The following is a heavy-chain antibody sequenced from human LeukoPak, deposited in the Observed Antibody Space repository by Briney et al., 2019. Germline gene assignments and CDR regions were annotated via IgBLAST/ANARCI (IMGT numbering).Heavy chain of an antibody. V-gene: IGHV4-39*01. J-gene: IGHJ4*02. Sequence: SETLSFISTVSTFSINSTTYYRHSIGQPPGKMLEFIPHIYYTGSNYYDPSLKSRVPISVDTSKSQFSLRLSSVTAADTAVYYCARLDGDYFDYWGQGTLVTVSS. CDR3: ARLDGDYFDY. D-gene: IGHD5-24*01. CDR1: TFSINSTTYY. CDR2: IYYTGSN.